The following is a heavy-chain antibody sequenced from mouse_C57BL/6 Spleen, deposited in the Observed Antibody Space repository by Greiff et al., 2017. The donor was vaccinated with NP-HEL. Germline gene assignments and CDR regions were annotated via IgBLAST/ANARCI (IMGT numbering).Heavy chain of an antibody. CDR1: GYTFTSYW. Sequence: QVQLQQPGAELVKPGASVKVSCKASGYTFTSYWMHWVKQRPGQGLEWIGRFHPSDSDTNYNQKFKGKATLTVDKSSSTAYMQLSSLTSEDSAVYYCAIDSSGYGGYFDYWGQGTTLTVSS. J-gene: IGHJ2*01. D-gene: IGHD3-2*02. CDR3: AIDSSGYGGYFDY. CDR2: FHPSDSDT. V-gene: IGHV1-74*01.